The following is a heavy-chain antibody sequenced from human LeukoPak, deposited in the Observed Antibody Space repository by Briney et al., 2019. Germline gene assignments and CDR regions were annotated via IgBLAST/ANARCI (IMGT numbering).Heavy chain of an antibody. CDR2: INHSGST. CDR1: GGSFSGYY. D-gene: IGHD6-19*01. V-gene: IGHV4-34*01. CDR3: ARSRLGQWLAPSFDY. Sequence: NPSETLSLTCAVYGGSFSGYYWSWIRQPPGKGLKWIGEINHSGSTNYNPSLKSRVTISVDTSKNQFSLKLSSVTAADTAVYYCARSRLGQWLAPSFDYWGQGTLVTVSS. J-gene: IGHJ4*02.